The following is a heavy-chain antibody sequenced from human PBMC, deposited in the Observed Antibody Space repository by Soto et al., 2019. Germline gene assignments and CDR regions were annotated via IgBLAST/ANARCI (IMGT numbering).Heavy chain of an antibody. CDR2: ISYDGTNK. V-gene: IGHV3-30-3*01. CDR1: GFSFSTHD. J-gene: IGHJ6*02. D-gene: IGHD3-10*01. Sequence: QVQLVESGGGVVQPGRSLRLSCAASGFSFSTHDMHWVRQAPGKGLEWVAVISYDGTNKHYADSVTGRFTISRDNSKHTLYLQMNNLRPDDTNVYYCARDRLGLTYGIGNGLEVWGQGSTVTVSS. CDR3: ARDRLGLTYGIGNGLEV.